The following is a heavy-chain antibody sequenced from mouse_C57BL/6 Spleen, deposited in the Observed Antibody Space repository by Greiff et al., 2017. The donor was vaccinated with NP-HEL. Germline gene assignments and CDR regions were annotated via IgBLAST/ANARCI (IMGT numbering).Heavy chain of an antibody. V-gene: IGHV1-54*01. D-gene: IGHD2-4*01. CDR2: INPGSGGT. Sequence: QVQLQQSGAELVRPGTSVKVSCKASGYAFTNYLIEWVKQRPGQGLEWIGVINPGSGGTNYNEKFKGKATLTADKSSSNAYMQLSSLTSEDSAVYFCARDDYDDGPFAYWGQGTLVTVSA. CDR3: ARDDYDDGPFAY. CDR1: GYAFTNYL. J-gene: IGHJ3*01.